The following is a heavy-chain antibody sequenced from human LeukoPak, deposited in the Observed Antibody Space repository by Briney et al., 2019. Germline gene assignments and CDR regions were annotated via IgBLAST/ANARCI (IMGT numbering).Heavy chain of an antibody. CDR3: AHRRTTAAQQSFDY. J-gene: IGHJ4*02. CDR2: IYWDDNK. D-gene: IGHD4-17*01. Sequence: SGPTLVNPTQTLTLTCTFSGFSLRTSGVGVGWIRQPPGKALEWLALIYWDDNKRYSPSLKSRLTITKDTSKNQVVLTMTNMDPVDTATYYCAHRRTTAAQQSFDYWGQGTLVTVSS. V-gene: IGHV2-5*02. CDR1: GFSLRTSGVG.